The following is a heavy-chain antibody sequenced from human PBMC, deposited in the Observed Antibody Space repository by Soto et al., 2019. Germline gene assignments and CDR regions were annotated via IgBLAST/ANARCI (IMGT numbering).Heavy chain of an antibody. D-gene: IGHD4-17*01. CDR2: ISDSGGST. J-gene: IGHJ4*02. CDR1: GFTFSSYA. V-gene: IGHV3-23*01. CDR3: AKVLTTVTRRAFDY. Sequence: ESGGNLVQPGGSLRLSCAASGFTFSSYAMSWVRQAPGKGLEWVSTISDSGGSTYYADSVKGRFTISRDNSKNTLYLQMNNLRAEDTAVYYCAKVLTTVTRRAFDYWGQGTLVTVSS.